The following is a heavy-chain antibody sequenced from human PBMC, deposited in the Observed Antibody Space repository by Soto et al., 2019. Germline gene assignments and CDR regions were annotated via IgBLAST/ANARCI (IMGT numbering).Heavy chain of an antibody. J-gene: IGHJ5*02. CDR1: GGSVSSGSYY. Sequence: QVQLQESGPGLVKPSETLSLTYTVSGGSVSSGSYYWSWIRQPPGKGLEWIGYIYYSGSTNYNPSLKSRVTISVDTSKNQFSLKLSSVTAADTAVYYCARDTGDPWGQGTLVTVSS. CDR3: ARDTGDP. CDR2: IYYSGST. V-gene: IGHV4-61*01.